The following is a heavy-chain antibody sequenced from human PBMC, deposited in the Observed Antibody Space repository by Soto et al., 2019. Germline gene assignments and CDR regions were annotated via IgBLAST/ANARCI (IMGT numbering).Heavy chain of an antibody. D-gene: IGHD5-18*01. CDR3: ANAWIQLWPQIY. J-gene: IGHJ4*02. CDR2: ISYDGSNK. Sequence: GGSLRLSCAATGLTFSSYGMHWVRQAPGKGLEWVAVISYDGSNKYYADSVKGRFTISRDNSKNTLYLQMNSLRAEDTAVYYCANAWIQLWPQIYWGQGTLVTVSS. V-gene: IGHV3-30*18. CDR1: GLTFSSYG.